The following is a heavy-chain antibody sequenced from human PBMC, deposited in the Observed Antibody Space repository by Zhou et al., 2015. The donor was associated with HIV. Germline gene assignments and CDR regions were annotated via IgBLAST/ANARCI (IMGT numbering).Heavy chain of an antibody. D-gene: IGHD5-18*01. CDR2: IVPFFGTA. CDR1: GGTFSNHG. CDR3: ARDPISYGFAGAFDI. V-gene: IGHV1-69*06. Sequence: QVQLVQSGAEVKKPGSSVKVSCRASGGTFSNHGISWVRQAPGQGLEWMGGIVPFFGTAIYAQKFQGRVSITADKSTNTAYMELSSLRSEDTATYYCARDPISYGFAGAFDIWGQGTMVTVSS. J-gene: IGHJ3*02.